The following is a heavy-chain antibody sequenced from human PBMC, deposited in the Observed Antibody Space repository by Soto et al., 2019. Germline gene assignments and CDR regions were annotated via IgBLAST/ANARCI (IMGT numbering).Heavy chain of an antibody. CDR3: ASYSGYENDAFDI. J-gene: IGHJ3*02. Sequence: QVQLVQSGAEVKKPGSSVKVSCKASGGTFSSYTISWVRQAPGQGLEWMGRIIPILGIANYAQKVQGRVTITADKSTSTAYMELSSLRSEDTAVYYCASYSGYENDAFDIWGQGTMVTVSS. D-gene: IGHD5-12*01. CDR2: IIPILGIA. CDR1: GGTFSSYT. V-gene: IGHV1-69*02.